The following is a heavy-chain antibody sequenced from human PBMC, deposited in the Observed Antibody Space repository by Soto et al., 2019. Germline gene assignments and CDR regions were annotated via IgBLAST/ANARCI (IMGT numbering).Heavy chain of an antibody. J-gene: IGHJ5*02. CDR1: GYSFTSHY. CDR2: IHPGGVNI. V-gene: IGHV1-46*03. Sequence: ASVKVSCKGIGYSFTSHYMHWVRQAPGQGLEWMGTIHPGGVNIAYAQKFQGRVTMTKDTSTSTVYMELTRLPSEDTAVYYCAREQSWHDLLSWFDPWGQGTLVTVTS. CDR3: AREQSWHDLLSWFDP. D-gene: IGHD1-1*01.